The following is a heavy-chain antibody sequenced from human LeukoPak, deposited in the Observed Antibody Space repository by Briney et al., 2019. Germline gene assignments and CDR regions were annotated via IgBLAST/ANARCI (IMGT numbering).Heavy chain of an antibody. V-gene: IGHV1-2*02. Sequence: ASVTLSCTASGYTFTFYYMHWVRLAPGQGLEREGWINPNSGGTNYAQKSQGRVTMTRDTSISTAYMELSRLRSDDTAVYYCARAWTYQLLAPHDAFDIWGQGTMVTVSS. CDR2: INPNSGGT. CDR1: GYTFTFYY. J-gene: IGHJ3*02. CDR3: ARAWTYQLLAPHDAFDI. D-gene: IGHD2-2*01.